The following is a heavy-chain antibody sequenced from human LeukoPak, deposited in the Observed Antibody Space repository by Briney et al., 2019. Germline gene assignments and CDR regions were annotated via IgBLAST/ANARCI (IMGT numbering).Heavy chain of an antibody. Sequence: PSETLSLTCAVHGGSFSDYLWSWIRQPPGKGLEWIGEINHSGRTSYNPSLESRVTMSLDTSKIHLSLKLTSVTAADTAVYYCARGRRLYQPYYFFDPWGQGTLVTVSS. V-gene: IGHV4-34*01. CDR2: INHSGRT. D-gene: IGHD3-22*01. CDR3: ARGRRLYQPYYFFDP. CDR1: GGSFSDYL. J-gene: IGHJ5*02.